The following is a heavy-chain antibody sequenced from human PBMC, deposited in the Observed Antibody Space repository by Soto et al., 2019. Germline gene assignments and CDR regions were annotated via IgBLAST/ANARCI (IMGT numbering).Heavy chain of an antibody. Sequence: EVQLVESGGGLVQPGGSLRLSCAASGFTFSSYWMSWVRQAPGKGLEWVANIKQDGSEKYYVDSVKGRFTISRDNAKKSLYLQMNSLRAEDTAVYYCARVTLTYDFWSGSLNYYYYYYMDVWGKGTTVTVSS. J-gene: IGHJ6*03. CDR1: GFTFSSYW. D-gene: IGHD3-3*01. CDR2: IKQDGSEK. V-gene: IGHV3-7*01. CDR3: ARVTLTYDFWSGSLNYYYYYYMDV.